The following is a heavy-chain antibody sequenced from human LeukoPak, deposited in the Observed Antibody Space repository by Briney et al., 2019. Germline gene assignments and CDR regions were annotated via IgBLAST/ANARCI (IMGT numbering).Heavy chain of an antibody. CDR1: GLTFSSYG. CDR2: IWYDGSNK. D-gene: IGHD1-26*01. V-gene: IGHV3-33*06. J-gene: IGHJ4*02. Sequence: PGGSLRLSCAASGLTFSSYGMHWVRQAPGKGLEWVAVIWYDGSNKYYADSVKGRFTISRDNSKNTLYLQMNSLRAEDTAVYYCAKDRASHGSELGGCWGQGTLVTVSS. CDR3: AKDRASHGSELGGC.